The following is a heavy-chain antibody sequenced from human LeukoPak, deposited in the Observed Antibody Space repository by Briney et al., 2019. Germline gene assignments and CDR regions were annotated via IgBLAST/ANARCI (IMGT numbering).Heavy chain of an antibody. CDR3: ARPPYNSSWYGAMDV. V-gene: IGHV3-23*01. D-gene: IGHD6-13*01. CDR1: GFTFSSYA. J-gene: IGHJ6*02. Sequence: PGGSLRLSCAASGFTFSSYAMSWVRQAPGKGLEWVSAISGSGGSTYYADSVKGRFTISRDNSKNTLYLQMNSLRAEDTAVYYCARPPYNSSWYGAMDVWGQGTTVTVSS. CDR2: ISGSGGST.